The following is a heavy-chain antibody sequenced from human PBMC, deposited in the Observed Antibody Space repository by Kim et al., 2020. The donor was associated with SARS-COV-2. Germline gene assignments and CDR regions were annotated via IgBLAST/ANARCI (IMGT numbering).Heavy chain of an antibody. J-gene: IGHJ4*02. D-gene: IGHD6-13*01. CDR3: ASGRIAAAGIFDY. Sequence: GGSLRLSCAASGFTFSSYIMNWVRQAPGKGLEWVSSISSSSSYIYYADSVKGRFTISRDNAKNSLYLQMNSLRAEDTAVYYCASGRIAAAGIFDYWGQGTLVTVSS. V-gene: IGHV3-21*01. CDR2: ISSSSSYI. CDR1: GFTFSSYI.